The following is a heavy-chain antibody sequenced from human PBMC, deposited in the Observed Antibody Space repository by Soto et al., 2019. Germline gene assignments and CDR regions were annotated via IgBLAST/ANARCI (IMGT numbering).Heavy chain of an antibody. CDR2: INHSGST. CDR1: GGSFSGYY. V-gene: IGHV4-34*01. J-gene: IGHJ4*02. CDR3: ARAYYYDSSGYYFDY. D-gene: IGHD3-22*01. Sequence: NPSETLSLTCAVYGGSFSGYYWSWIRQPPGKGLEWIGEINHSGSTNYNPSLKSRVTISVDTSKNQFSLKLSSVTAADTAVYYCARAYYYDSSGYYFDYWGQGTLVTVSS.